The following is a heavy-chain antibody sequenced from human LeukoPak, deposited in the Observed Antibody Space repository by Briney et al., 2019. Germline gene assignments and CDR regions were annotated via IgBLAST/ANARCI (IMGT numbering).Heavy chain of an antibody. CDR1: GFTFSSYW. D-gene: IGHD5-12*01. Sequence: GGSLRLSCAASGFTFSSYWMSWVRQAPGKGLEWVANIKQDGSEKYYVDSVKGRFTISRDNAKNSPYLQMNSLRAEDTAVYYCARDGAKIYSGYDNYYFDYWGQGTLVTVSS. V-gene: IGHV3-7*01. J-gene: IGHJ4*02. CDR3: ARDGAKIYSGYDNYYFDY. CDR2: IKQDGSEK.